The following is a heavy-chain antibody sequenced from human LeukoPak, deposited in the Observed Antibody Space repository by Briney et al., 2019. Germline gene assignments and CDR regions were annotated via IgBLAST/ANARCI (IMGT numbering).Heavy chain of an antibody. Sequence: ASVKVSCKASGYTFTSYGISWLRQAPGQGLEWMGWISAYNGNTNYAQKLQGRVTMTTDTSTSTAYMELRSLRSDDTAVYYCARDQVYCSSTSRYFDYWGQGTLVTVSS. V-gene: IGHV1-18*01. D-gene: IGHD2-2*01. CDR3: ARDQVYCSSTSRYFDY. J-gene: IGHJ4*02. CDR1: GYTFTSYG. CDR2: ISAYNGNT.